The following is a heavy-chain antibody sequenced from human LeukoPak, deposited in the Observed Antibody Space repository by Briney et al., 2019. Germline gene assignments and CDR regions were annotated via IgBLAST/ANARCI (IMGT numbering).Heavy chain of an antibody. CDR1: GFTVSSNC. Sequence: PGGSLRLSCAASGFTVSSNCMSWVRQAPGKGLEWVSVIYSGGTTYYADSVKGRFTISRDNSKNTLYLQMNSLRAEDTAVYYCARDGYGNNYMDVWGKGTTVTVSS. CDR3: ARDGYGNNYMDV. V-gene: IGHV3-53*01. D-gene: IGHD1/OR15-1a*01. CDR2: IYSGGTT. J-gene: IGHJ6*03.